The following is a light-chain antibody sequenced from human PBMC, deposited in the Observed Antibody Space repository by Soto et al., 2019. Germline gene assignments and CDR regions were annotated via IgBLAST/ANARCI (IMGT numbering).Light chain of an antibody. CDR1: HHVATN. Sequence: EIVMTQSPVTLSVSPGERATLSCRASHHVATNLAWYQQKPGQPPRLLIYGASTRATGVSARFSGSGSGTEFTLTISCLQSDDFAVYYCLQYTARPPWTFGQGTRV. V-gene: IGKV3-15*01. J-gene: IGKJ1*01. CDR3: LQYTARPPWT. CDR2: GAS.